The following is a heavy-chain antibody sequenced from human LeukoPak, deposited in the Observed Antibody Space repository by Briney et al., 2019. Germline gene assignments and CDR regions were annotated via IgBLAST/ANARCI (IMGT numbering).Heavy chain of an antibody. D-gene: IGHD3-22*01. CDR2: IYYSGST. J-gene: IGHJ5*02. CDR1: GGSISSSSYY. Sequence: SETLSLTCTVSGGSISSSSYYWGWIRQPPGKGLEWIGSIYYSGSTYYNPSLKSRVTISVDTSKNQFSLKLSSVTAADTAVYYCARGPYDSSGYYYGNRWFDPWGQGTLVTVSS. V-gene: IGHV4-39*01. CDR3: ARGPYDSSGYYYGNRWFDP.